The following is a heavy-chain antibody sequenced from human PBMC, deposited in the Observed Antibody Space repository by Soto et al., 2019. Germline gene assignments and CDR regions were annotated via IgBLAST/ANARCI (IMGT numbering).Heavy chain of an antibody. J-gene: IGHJ3*02. CDR1: GFTFARYA. CDR2: ISATGGTT. D-gene: IGHD4-17*01. V-gene: IGHV3-23*01. CDR3: AKDPNGDYLGGFDM. Sequence: EEQLLESGGGLVQPGGSLRLSCAASGFTFARYAMSWVRQAPGKGPEWVSGISATGGTTYYTDSVRGRFTISRDNSKATLSLQMNNLRAEDTALYYCAKDPNGDYLGGFDMWGQGTVVTVSS.